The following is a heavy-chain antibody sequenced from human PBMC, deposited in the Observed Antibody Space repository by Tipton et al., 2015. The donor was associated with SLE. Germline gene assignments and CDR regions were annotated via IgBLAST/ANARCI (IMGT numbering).Heavy chain of an antibody. V-gene: IGHV1-18*01. Sequence: QLVQSGAEVKKPGASVKVSCKASGYAFTSYGISWVRQAPGQGLEWMGWISAYNGNTNYAQKLQGRVTMTTDTSTSTAYMELRSLRSDDTAVYYCARATCAARYSSGWYDYWGQGTLVTVSS. J-gene: IGHJ4*02. CDR2: ISAYNGNT. CDR3: ARATCAARYSSGWYDY. D-gene: IGHD6-19*01. CDR1: GYAFTSYG.